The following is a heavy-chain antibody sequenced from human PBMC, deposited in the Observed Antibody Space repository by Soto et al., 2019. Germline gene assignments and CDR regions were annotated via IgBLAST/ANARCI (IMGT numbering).Heavy chain of an antibody. Sequence: QVQLVQSGAEVKKPGASVKVSCKASGFTFSAYYIYWVRQAPGQGLEWIGWNNTHGGGTNNAQKCQGRATTTRDPFTRTVFLQLSALIPGVAAVFYCAWGFLDEYSSSRRSAYYGVDGWGQGITVSVS. V-gene: IGHV1-2*02. CDR3: AWGFLDEYSSSRRSAYYGVDG. CDR1: GFTFSAYY. D-gene: IGHD6-19*01. CDR2: NNTHGGGT. J-gene: IGHJ6*02.